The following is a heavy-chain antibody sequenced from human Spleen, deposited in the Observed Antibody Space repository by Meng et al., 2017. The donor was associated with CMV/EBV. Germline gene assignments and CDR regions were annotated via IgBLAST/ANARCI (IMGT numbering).Heavy chain of an antibody. Sequence: GGSLRLSCAASGFTFTDAWMSWVRQAPGKGLEWVSVIYSGGSTYYADSVKGRFTISRDNSKNTLYLQMNSLRAEDTAVYYCARDNHYDFWSGYDYWGQGTLVTVSS. J-gene: IGHJ4*02. D-gene: IGHD3-3*01. V-gene: IGHV3-53*05. CDR2: IYSGGST. CDR3: ARDNHYDFWSGYDY. CDR1: GFTFTDAW.